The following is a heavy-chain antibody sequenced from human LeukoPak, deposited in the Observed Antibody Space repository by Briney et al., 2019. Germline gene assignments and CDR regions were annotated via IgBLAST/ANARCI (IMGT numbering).Heavy chain of an antibody. J-gene: IGHJ4*02. V-gene: IGHV3-23*01. D-gene: IGHD3-22*01. CDR1: GDSISTSNS. Sequence: ETLSLTCTVSGDSISTSNSYWGWIRQPPGKGLEWVSAISGSGGSTYYADSVKGRFTISRDNSKNTLYLQMNSLRAEDTAVYYCAKGGVTYYYDSSGYYWGQGALVTVSS. CDR3: AKGGVTYYYDSSGYY. CDR2: ISGSGGST.